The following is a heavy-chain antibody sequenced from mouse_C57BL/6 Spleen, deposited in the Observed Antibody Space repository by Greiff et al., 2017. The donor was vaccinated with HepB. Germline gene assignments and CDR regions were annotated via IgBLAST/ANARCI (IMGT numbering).Heavy chain of an antibody. Sequence: VQLQQSGAELMKPGASVKLSCKATGYTFTGYWIEWVKQRPGHGLEWIGEILPGSGSTNYNEKFKGKATFTADKSANTAYMQLSSLTTEDSAIYYSARGTVVANGYDMDYWGQGTSVTVSS. CDR1: GYTFTGYW. V-gene: IGHV1-9*01. CDR3: ARGTVVANGYDMDY. J-gene: IGHJ4*01. D-gene: IGHD1-1*01. CDR2: ILPGSGST.